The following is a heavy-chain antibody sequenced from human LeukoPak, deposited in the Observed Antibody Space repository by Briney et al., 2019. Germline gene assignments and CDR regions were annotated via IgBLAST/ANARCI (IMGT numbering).Heavy chain of an antibody. V-gene: IGHV4-61*05. J-gene: IGHJ4*02. CDR1: GGSISSNNYY. CDR3: ARGPGGYSYGSGYYFDY. CDR2: IYYSGST. Sequence: PSETLSLTCTVSGGSISSNNYYWGWIRQPPGKGLEWIGYIYYSGSTNYNPSLKSRVTISVDTSKNQFSLKLSSVTAADTAVYYCARGPGGYSYGSGYYFDYWGQGTLVTVSS. D-gene: IGHD5-18*01.